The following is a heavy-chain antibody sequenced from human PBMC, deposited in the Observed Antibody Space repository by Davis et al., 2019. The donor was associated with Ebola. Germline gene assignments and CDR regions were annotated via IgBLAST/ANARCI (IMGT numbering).Heavy chain of an antibody. Sequence: PGGSLRLSCAASGFTFSSYGIHWVRQAPGKGLEWVAVIWYDGCNKSYADSVKGRFTISRDNSKNTLYLQMNSLRAEDTAVYYCAKDWGHIVVVHLDYWGQGTLVTVSS. J-gene: IGHJ4*02. CDR3: AKDWGHIVVVHLDY. V-gene: IGHV3-33*06. D-gene: IGHD2-21*01. CDR1: GFTFSSYG. CDR2: IWYDGCNK.